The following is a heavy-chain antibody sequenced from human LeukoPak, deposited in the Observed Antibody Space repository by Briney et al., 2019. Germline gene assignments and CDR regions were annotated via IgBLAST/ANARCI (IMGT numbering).Heavy chain of an antibody. J-gene: IGHJ5*02. Sequence: ASVKVSCKASGGTFSSYAISWVRQAPGQGLEWMGGIIPIFGTANYAQKFQGRVTITADESTSTAYMELSSLRSEDTAVYYCAKDQVAVAGEGLDPWGQGTLVTVSS. CDR3: AKDQVAVAGEGLDP. CDR2: IIPIFGTA. CDR1: GGTFSSYA. V-gene: IGHV1-69*13. D-gene: IGHD6-19*01.